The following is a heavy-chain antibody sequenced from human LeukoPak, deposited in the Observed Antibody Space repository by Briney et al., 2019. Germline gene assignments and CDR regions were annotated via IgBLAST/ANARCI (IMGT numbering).Heavy chain of an antibody. CDR3: ATQILLCHYF. J-gene: IGHJ4*02. V-gene: IGHV4-34*01. CDR2: INHSRST. CDR1: GGSFSGYY. Sequence: SETLSLTCAVYGGSFSGYYWSWIRQPPGKGLEWIGEINHSRSTNYNPSLKSRVTISVDTSKNQFSLKLSSVTAADTAVYYCATQILLCHYFWGQGTLVTVSS. D-gene: IGHD2/OR15-2a*01.